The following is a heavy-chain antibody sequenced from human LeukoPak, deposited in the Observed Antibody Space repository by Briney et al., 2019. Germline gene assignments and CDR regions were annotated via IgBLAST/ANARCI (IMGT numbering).Heavy chain of an antibody. CDR2: INTDGSST. D-gene: IGHD3-16*01. J-gene: IGHJ4*02. CDR3: ARMSRGSYHFDY. V-gene: IGHV3-74*01. Sequence: GGSLRLSCGASGFTFSSYWMHWVRKAPGKGLVWVSRINTDGSSTGYADSAKGRFTVSRDNAKNTLYLQMNSVRAEDTAVYYCARMSRGSYHFDYWGQGTLVTVSS. CDR1: GFTFSSYW.